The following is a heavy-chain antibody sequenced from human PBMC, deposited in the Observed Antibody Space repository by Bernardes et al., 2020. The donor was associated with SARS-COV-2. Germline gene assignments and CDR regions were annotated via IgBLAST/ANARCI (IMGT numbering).Heavy chain of an antibody. CDR1: GFTFSSYG. CDR2: IWYDGSTK. D-gene: IGHD2-21*01. V-gene: IGHV3-33*08. CDR3: VRRFCAVSSACGNFYGMGV. J-gene: IGHJ6*02. Sequence: GGSLRLSCAASGFTFSSYGMHWVRQAPGKGLEWVAVIWYDGSTKYYADSVKGRFTISRDNSKNILYLQMNSLRVEDTAVYYCVRRFCAVSSACGNFYGMGVWGQGTTVTVYS.